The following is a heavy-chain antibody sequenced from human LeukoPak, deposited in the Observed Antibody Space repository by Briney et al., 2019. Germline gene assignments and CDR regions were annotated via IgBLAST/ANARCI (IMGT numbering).Heavy chain of an antibody. CDR2: IYYSGST. D-gene: IGHD3-3*01. V-gene: IGHV4-59*01. J-gene: IGHJ3*02. CDR1: GGSISSYY. Sequence: SETLSLTCTVSGGSISSYYWSWIRQPPGKGLEWIGYIYYSGSTNYNPSLKSRVTISVDTSKNQFSLKLSSVTAADTAVYYCARDTGRITIFGVVIASGAFDIWGRGTMVTVSS. CDR3: ARDTGRITIFGVVIASGAFDI.